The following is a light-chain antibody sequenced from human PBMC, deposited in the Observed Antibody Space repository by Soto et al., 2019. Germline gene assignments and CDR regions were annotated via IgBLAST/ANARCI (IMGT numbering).Light chain of an antibody. V-gene: IGKV3-15*01. CDR2: GAS. J-gene: IGKJ4*01. CDR1: QSVSSN. CDR3: QQYNSWAFT. Sequence: EIVMTQSPATLSVSPGERATLSCRASQSVSSNLAWYQQKPGQAPRLLIYGASTRATGIPARFSGSGSGTEFTLTISSLQSEDFAVYYCQQYNSWAFTFGGGTKVEIK.